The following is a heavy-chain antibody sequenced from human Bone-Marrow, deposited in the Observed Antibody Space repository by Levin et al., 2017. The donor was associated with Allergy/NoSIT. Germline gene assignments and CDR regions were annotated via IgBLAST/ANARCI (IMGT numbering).Heavy chain of an antibody. J-gene: IGHJ6*03. CDR2: IYYAGYT. Sequence: LRLSCSVSGGSITSSGHYWSWVRQHPGKGLEWIGYIYYAGYTNYSPSLKSRVSISSDTSKNQFSLQLTSVTAADTAVYYCARILDYFFYIDVWGKGTAVSVSS. V-gene: IGHV4-31*03. CDR1: GGSITSSGHY. CDR3: ARILDYFFYIDV.